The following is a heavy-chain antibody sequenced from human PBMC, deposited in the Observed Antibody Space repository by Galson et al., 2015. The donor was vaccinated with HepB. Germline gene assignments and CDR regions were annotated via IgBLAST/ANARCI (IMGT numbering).Heavy chain of an antibody. CDR3: AKPNFYDRSGYH. V-gene: IGHV3-23*01. Sequence: SLRLSCAASGFRSSNYAMTWVRQAPGKGLEWVSGISGRGDSTYYADSVKGRFTISRDNSKNTLFLQMNSLRAEDTAVYYCAKPNFYDRSGYHWGQGTQVTVSS. CDR2: ISGRGDST. CDR1: GFRSSNYA. D-gene: IGHD3-22*01. J-gene: IGHJ1*01.